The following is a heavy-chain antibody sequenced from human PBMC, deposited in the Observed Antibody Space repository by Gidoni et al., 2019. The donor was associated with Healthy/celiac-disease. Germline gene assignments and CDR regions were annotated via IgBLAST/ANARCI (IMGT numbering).Heavy chain of an antibody. Sequence: QVQLQESGPGLVKPSEPLSLTCIASGGSISLYYWSWIRQPPGKGLGWIGYIYYSGSTNYNPSLKSRVTISVDTSKNQFSLKLSSVTAADTAVYYCARGLKGGVGATQRIFDYWGQGTLVTVSS. V-gene: IGHV4-59*01. D-gene: IGHD1-26*01. J-gene: IGHJ4*02. CDR3: ARGLKGGVGATQRIFDY. CDR1: GGSISLYY. CDR2: IYYSGST.